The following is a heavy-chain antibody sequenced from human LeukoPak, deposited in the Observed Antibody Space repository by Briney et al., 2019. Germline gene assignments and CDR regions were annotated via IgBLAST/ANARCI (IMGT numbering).Heavy chain of an antibody. CDR2: ISWNSGSI. CDR3: ARNFRDGYNNSFDY. CDR1: GFTFDDYA. D-gene: IGHD5-24*01. J-gene: IGHJ4*02. Sequence: PGRSLRLSCAASGFTFDDYAMHWVRQAPGKGLEWVSGISWNSGSIGYADSVKGRFTISRDNSKNTLYLQMNSLRAEDTAVYYCARNFRDGYNNSFDYWGQGTLVTVSS. V-gene: IGHV3-9*01.